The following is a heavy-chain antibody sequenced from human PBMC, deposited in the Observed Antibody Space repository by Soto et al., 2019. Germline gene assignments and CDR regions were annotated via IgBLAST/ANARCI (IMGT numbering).Heavy chain of an antibody. CDR1: GYSFTSYW. V-gene: IGHV5-51*01. D-gene: IGHD3-22*01. Sequence: PGESLKISCKGSGYSFTSYWIGWVRQMPGKGLEWMGIIYPGDSDTRYSPSFQGQVTISAAKSISTAYLQWSSLTASDTAMYYCARQIYDSDTGPNFQYYFDSWGQGTPVTVSS. CDR2: IYPGDSDT. CDR3: ARQIYDSDTGPNFQYYFDS. J-gene: IGHJ4*02.